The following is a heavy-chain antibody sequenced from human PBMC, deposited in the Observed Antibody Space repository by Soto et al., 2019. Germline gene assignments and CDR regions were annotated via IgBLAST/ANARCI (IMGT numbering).Heavy chain of an antibody. D-gene: IGHD3-3*01. J-gene: IGHJ4*02. Sequence: PGGSLRLSCAASGFTFSSYSMNWVRQAPGKGLEWVSSISSSSYIYYADSVKGRFTISRDNAKNSLYLQMNSLRAEDTAVYYCARGSGKYYDFWSGHGSFDYWGQGTLVTVSS. CDR2: ISSSSYI. CDR3: ARGSGKYYDFWSGHGSFDY. V-gene: IGHV3-21*01. CDR1: GFTFSSYS.